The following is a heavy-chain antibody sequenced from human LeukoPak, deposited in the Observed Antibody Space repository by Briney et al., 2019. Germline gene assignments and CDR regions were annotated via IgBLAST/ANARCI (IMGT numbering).Heavy chain of an antibody. V-gene: IGHV3-7*01. CDR1: GFTFSSYG. D-gene: IGHD3-22*01. CDR2: IKQDGSEK. Sequence: GGSLRLSCAASGFTFSSYGMHWVRQAPGKGLEWVANIKQDGSEKYYVDSVKGRFTISRDNAKNSLYLQMNSLRAEDTAVYYCASSSSGYSRGPFDYWGQGTLVTVSS. J-gene: IGHJ4*02. CDR3: ASSSSGYSRGPFDY.